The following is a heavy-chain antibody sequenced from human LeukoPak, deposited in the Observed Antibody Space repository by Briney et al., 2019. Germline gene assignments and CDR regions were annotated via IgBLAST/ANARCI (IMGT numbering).Heavy chain of an antibody. CDR1: GFTFSYFW. CDR2: TNTDGSYS. J-gene: IGHJ4*02. D-gene: IGHD4-17*01. CDR3: ARDFDGPRASDH. Sequence: PGGSLRLSCAASGFTFSYFWMHWFRQTPGKGLVWVSCTNTDGSYSSYADSVKGRFTISRDNVRNTLYLQMSSLRAEDSAVYYCARDFDGPRASDHWGQGISVTVSS. V-gene: IGHV3-74*01.